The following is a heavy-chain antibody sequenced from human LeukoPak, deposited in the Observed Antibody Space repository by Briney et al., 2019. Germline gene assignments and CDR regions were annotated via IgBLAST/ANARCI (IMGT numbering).Heavy chain of an antibody. V-gene: IGHV4-59*01. CDR3: ARGARDFWSGAGYFDY. Sequence: SETLSLTCTVSGGSISSYYWSWIRQPPGKGLEWIGYIYYSGSTNYNPSLKSRVTISVDTSKNQFSLKLSSVTAADTAVYYCARGARDFWSGAGYFDYWGQGTLVTVSS. J-gene: IGHJ4*02. CDR2: IYYSGST. D-gene: IGHD3-3*01. CDR1: GGSISSYY.